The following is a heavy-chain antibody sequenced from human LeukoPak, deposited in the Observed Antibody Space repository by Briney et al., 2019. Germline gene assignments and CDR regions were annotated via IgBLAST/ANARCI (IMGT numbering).Heavy chain of an antibody. Sequence: PGGSLRLSCAASGFTFSSYAMSWVRQAPGKGLEWVAVIWYDGSNKYYADSVKGRFTISRDNSKNTLYVQMNSLRAEDTAVYYCARETYSSTWYRNYNWFDPWGQGTLVTVSS. CDR2: IWYDGSNK. J-gene: IGHJ5*02. CDR3: ARETYSSTWYRNYNWFDP. D-gene: IGHD6-13*01. CDR1: GFTFSSYA. V-gene: IGHV3-33*08.